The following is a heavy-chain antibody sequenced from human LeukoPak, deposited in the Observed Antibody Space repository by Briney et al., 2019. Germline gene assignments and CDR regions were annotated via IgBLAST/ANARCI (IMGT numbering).Heavy chain of an antibody. CDR2: FDPEDGET. V-gene: IGHV1-24*01. J-gene: IGHJ4*02. Sequence: APVKVSCKVSGYSLTELSMQWVRQAPGKGLEWMGGFDPEDGETIYAEKFQGRVTMTEDTSTDTAYMELSSLRSEDTAVYYCARGTTVTPSDYWGQGTLVTVSS. CDR3: ARGTTVTPSDY. D-gene: IGHD4-17*01. CDR1: GYSLTELS.